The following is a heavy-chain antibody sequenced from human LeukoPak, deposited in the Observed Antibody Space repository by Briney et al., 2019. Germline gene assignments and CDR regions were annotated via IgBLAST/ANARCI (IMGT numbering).Heavy chain of an antibody. CDR1: GFALSGSGMC. Sequence: SGPALVKPTQTLTLTCTVSGFALSGSGMCVTWIRQPPGKALEWLALIDWDDGKYYRTSLKTRLTITKDTSENQVVLIMTNMDTVDTATYYCAHRRSGMGIVSFDSWGQGTPVSVSS. CDR2: IDWDDGK. J-gene: IGHJ4*02. V-gene: IGHV2-70*12. D-gene: IGHD2-2*03. CDR3: AHRRSGMGIVSFDS.